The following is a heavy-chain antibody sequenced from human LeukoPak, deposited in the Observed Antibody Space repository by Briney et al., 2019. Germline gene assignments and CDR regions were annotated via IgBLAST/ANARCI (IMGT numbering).Heavy chain of an antibody. CDR1: VFTFSSYS. J-gene: IGHJ4*02. CDR2: ISSGSKYI. Sequence: GGSLRLSCAASVFTFSSYSMNWVRQAPGKGLEWVSSISSGSKYIYNADSVKGRFTISRDNAKNSLYLQMNSLIAEDTAVYYCARALSYSYGSMDFWGQGTLVIVSS. CDR3: ARALSYSYGSMDF. D-gene: IGHD5-18*01. V-gene: IGHV3-21*01.